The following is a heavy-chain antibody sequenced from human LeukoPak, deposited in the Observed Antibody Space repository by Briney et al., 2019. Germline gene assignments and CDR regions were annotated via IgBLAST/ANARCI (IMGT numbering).Heavy chain of an antibody. V-gene: IGHV3-33*08. CDR3: ARVPSGSSWYLVDY. J-gene: IGHJ4*02. D-gene: IGHD6-13*01. CDR2: IWYDGSNK. CDR1: GFTFSSYA. Sequence: PGGSLRLSCAASGFTFSSYAMSWVRQAPGKGLEWVAVIWYDGSNKYYADSVKGRFTISRDNSKNTLYLQMNSLRAEDTAVYYCARVPSGSSWYLVDYWGQGTLVTVSS.